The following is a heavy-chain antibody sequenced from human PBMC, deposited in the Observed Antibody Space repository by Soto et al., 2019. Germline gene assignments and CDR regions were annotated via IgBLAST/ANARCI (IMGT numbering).Heavy chain of an antibody. CDR1: GFTFSSYW. D-gene: IGHD3-10*01. V-gene: IGHV3-74*01. Sequence: PGGSLRLSCAASGFTFSSYWVHWVRQAPGKGLVWVSRINSDGSSTSYADSVKGRFTISRDNAKNTLYLQMNSLRAEDTAVYYCARVSQRWHLGGYFDYWGQGTLVTVSS. CDR3: ARVSQRWHLGGYFDY. J-gene: IGHJ4*02. CDR2: INSDGSST.